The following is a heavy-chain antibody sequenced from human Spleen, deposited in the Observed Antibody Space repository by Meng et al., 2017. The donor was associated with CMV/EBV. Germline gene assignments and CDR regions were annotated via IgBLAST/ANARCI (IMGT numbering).Heavy chain of an antibody. CDR3: ARDPTFDSSRLDY. V-gene: IGHV3-30-3*01. Sequence: VEAVVAGVGWVSPGGSWRLSGADSGFTFSSYAMPWVRQATGKGLELVAVISYDGSNKYYADSVKGRFTISRDNSKNTLYLQMNSLRAEDTAVYYCARDPTFDSSRLDYWGQGTLVTVSS. J-gene: IGHJ4*02. CDR1: GFTFSSYA. CDR2: ISYDGSNK. D-gene: IGHD2-15*01.